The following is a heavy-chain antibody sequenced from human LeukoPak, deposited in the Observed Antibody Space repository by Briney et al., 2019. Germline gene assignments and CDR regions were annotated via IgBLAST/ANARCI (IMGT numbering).Heavy chain of an antibody. J-gene: IGHJ3*02. D-gene: IGHD6-6*01. CDR3: ARFIAAPXXXAFDI. CDR1: GGSISSYY. CDR2: IYYSGST. Sequence: SETLSLTCTVSGGSISSYYWSWIRQPPGKGLEWIGYIYYSGSTNYNPSLKSRVTISVDTSKNQFSLKLSSVTAADTAVYYCARFIAAPXXXAFDIWGQGTMVTVSS. V-gene: IGHV4-59*01.